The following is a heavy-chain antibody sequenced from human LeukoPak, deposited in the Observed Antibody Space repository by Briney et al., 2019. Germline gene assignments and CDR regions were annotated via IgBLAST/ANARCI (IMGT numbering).Heavy chain of an antibody. Sequence: PGGSLRLSCAASGFTFSSYSMNWVRQAPGKGLEWVSSISSGSSYIYYADSVKGRFTISRDNAKNSLYLQMNSLRADDTAVYYCTTANRSIAAAGTWWGRVDYWGQGTLVTVSS. V-gene: IGHV3-21*01. CDR3: TTANRSIAAAGTWWGRVDY. CDR2: ISSGSSYI. J-gene: IGHJ4*02. CDR1: GFTFSSYS. D-gene: IGHD6-13*01.